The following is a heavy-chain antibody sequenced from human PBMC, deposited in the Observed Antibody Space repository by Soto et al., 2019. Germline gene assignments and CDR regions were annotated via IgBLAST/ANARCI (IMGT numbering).Heavy chain of an antibody. Sequence: GESLKIACKGSGYSFTSYWIGWVRQMPGKGLEWMAIIYPGDSDIRYSPSFQGLVTISADKSISTAYLQWSSLKASDTAMYYCARQPSNGQWFLWGQGTTVTVS. J-gene: IGHJ6*02. CDR2: IYPGDSDI. CDR1: GYSFTSYW. D-gene: IGHD3-22*01. V-gene: IGHV5-51*01. CDR3: ARQPSNGQWFL.